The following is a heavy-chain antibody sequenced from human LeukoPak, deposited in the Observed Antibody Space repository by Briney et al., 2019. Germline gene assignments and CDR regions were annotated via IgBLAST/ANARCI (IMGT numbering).Heavy chain of an antibody. CDR2: MNPNSGNT. Sequence: GASVTVSCTASGYTFTSYDINWVRQATGQGLEWMGWMNPNSGNTGYAQKFQGRVTMTRNTSISTAYMELSSLRSEDTAVYYCARHSIAAAGRGLNYWGQGTLVTVSS. J-gene: IGHJ4*02. CDR1: GYTFTSYD. V-gene: IGHV1-8*01. D-gene: IGHD6-13*01. CDR3: ARHSIAAAGRGLNY.